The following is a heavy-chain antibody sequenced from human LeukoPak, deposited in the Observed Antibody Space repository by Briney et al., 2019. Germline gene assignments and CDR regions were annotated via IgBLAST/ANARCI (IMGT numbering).Heavy chain of an antibody. V-gene: IGHV4-39*01. CDR2: IYYSGST. CDR1: GGSISSSSYY. D-gene: IGHD3-16*01. Sequence: SETLSLTCTVSGGSISSSSYYWGWVRQPPGKGLEWIGSIYYSGSTYDNPSRKSRVTISVDTSKNQFSLKLSSVTAADTAVYYCARQGAFNYWGQGTLVTVSS. J-gene: IGHJ4*02. CDR3: ARQGAFNY.